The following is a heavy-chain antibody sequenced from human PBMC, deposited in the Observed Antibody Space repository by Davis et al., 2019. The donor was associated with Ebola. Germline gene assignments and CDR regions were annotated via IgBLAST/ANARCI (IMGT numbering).Heavy chain of an antibody. D-gene: IGHD3-22*01. Sequence: AASVTVSCKASGYTFTSYYMHWVRQAPGQGLEWMGIINPSGCSTSYAQKFQGRVTMTRDTSTSTVYMELSSLRSEDTAVYYCASGLRARGGGLLDYYYYYGMDVWGQGTTVTVSS. CDR3: ASGLRARGGGLLDYYYYYGMDV. J-gene: IGHJ6*02. CDR2: INPSGCST. V-gene: IGHV1-46*01. CDR1: GYTFTSYY.